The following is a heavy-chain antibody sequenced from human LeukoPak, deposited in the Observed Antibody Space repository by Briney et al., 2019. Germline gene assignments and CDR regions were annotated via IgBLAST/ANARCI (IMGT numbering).Heavy chain of an antibody. Sequence: PGGSLRLSCAASGFTFSSHAMTWVRQAPGKGLQWVSSISINADDTHYADSVKGRFTISRDNSKKTLSLQMNSLRVDDTAIYYCAKEIRPNDHWGQGTLVIVSS. CDR3: AKEIRPNDH. CDR2: ISINADDT. V-gene: IGHV3-23*01. J-gene: IGHJ4*02. D-gene: IGHD3-16*01. CDR1: GFTFSSHA.